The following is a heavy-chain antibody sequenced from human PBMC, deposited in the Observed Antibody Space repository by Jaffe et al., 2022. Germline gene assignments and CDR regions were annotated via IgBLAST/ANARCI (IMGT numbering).Heavy chain of an antibody. V-gene: IGHV4-38-2*01. D-gene: IGHD3-10*01. CDR1: ADSISRGSY. CDR3: ARLPRDSYGPYYADF. Sequence: QVQLQESGPGLVKPSETLSLTCAVSADSISRGSYWGWIRQPPGKGLEWIGNIYHNGRTYYNPSLQSRVTISVDTSNNQFSLRVHSVTAADTAVYFCARLPRDSYGPYYADFWGQGTLVTVSS. CDR2: IYHNGRT. J-gene: IGHJ4*02.